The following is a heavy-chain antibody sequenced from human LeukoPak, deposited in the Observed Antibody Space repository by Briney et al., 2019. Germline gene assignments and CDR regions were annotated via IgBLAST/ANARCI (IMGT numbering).Heavy chain of an antibody. D-gene: IGHD3-10*01. V-gene: IGHV4-34*01. CDR2: INHSGST. CDR3: ARGAVLWFGELLNFSNNLFDY. J-gene: IGHJ4*02. CDR1: GGSFSGYY. Sequence: SETLSLTCAVYGGSFSGYYWSWIRQPPGKGLEWTGEINHSGSTNYNPSLKSRVTISVDTSKNQFSLKLSSVTAADTAVYYCARGAVLWFGELLNFSNNLFDYWGQGTLVTVSS.